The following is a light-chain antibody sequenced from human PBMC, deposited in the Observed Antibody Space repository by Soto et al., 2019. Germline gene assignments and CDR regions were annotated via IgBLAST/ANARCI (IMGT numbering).Light chain of an antibody. Sequence: EIVLTQSPATLSLSPGERATLSCRASQSVSSYLAWYQQKPGQAPRLLIYDASNRATGIPARFSGSGSGTDFTLTNNSLEPEDFAVYYCQQRSNWPFIFTFGPGTKVDIK. CDR2: DAS. J-gene: IGKJ3*01. V-gene: IGKV3-11*01. CDR1: QSVSSY. CDR3: QQRSNWPFIFT.